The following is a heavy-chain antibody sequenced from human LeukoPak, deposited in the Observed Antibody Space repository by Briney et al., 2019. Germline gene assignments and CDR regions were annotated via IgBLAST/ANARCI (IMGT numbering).Heavy chain of an antibody. CDR3: ARHLYSGRYQGDY. CDR1: GYSISSGYY. V-gene: IGHV4-38-2*01. D-gene: IGHD1-26*01. CDR2: IYHSGST. Sequence: SETLSLTCAVSGYSISSGYYWGWIRQPPGKGLEWIGSIYHSGSTYYNPSLKSRVTISVDTSKNQFSLKLSSVTAADTAVYYCARHLYSGRYQGDYWGQGTLVTVSS. J-gene: IGHJ4*02.